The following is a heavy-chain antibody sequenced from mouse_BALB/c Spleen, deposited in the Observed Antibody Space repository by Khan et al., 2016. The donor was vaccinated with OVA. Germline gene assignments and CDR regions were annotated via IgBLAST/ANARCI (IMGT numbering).Heavy chain of an antibody. D-gene: IGHD2-12*01. Sequence: EVELVESGGGLVQPGGSRKLSCAASGFTFSGFGMHWVRQAPEKGLEWVAYISSGSSTIYYADTVKGRFTISRDNPKNTLFLQMASLSSEDTAMYYCARTCYYYFDYWGQGTTRTVSS. CDR2: ISSGSSTI. CDR1: GFTFSGFG. J-gene: IGHJ2*01. CDR3: ARTCYYYFDY. V-gene: IGHV5-17*02.